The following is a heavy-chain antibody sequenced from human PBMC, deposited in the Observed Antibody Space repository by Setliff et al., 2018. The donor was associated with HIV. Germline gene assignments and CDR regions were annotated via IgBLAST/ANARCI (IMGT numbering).Heavy chain of an antibody. CDR3: ARGRVFCDGDSCYHFDY. D-gene: IGHD2-21*02. CDR2: IYFSGSA. Sequence: SETLSLTCTVSGDSITSGNFFWSWIRQSPGKGLEWIGYIYFSGSATHNPTLKSPVSISVDTSKNQFYLTITPVTAADTAVYYCARGRVFCDGDSCYHFDYWGRGILVTV. CDR1: GDSITSGNFF. J-gene: IGHJ4*02. V-gene: IGHV4-31*01.